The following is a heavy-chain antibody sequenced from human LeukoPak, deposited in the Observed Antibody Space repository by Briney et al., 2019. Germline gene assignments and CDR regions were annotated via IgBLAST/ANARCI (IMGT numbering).Heavy chain of an antibody. D-gene: IGHD1-1*01. Sequence: SETLSLTCAVSGGSISSGSYSWGWIRQPPGKGLEWIGYFFYTGNTYYNASLKSRVTISVDTSRNQFSLKVSSVTAADTAVYYCTRGAGSTTSNDAFDIWGQGTMVTVSS. J-gene: IGHJ3*02. CDR3: TRGAGSTTSNDAFDI. CDR1: GGSISSGSYS. CDR2: FFYTGNT. V-gene: IGHV4-30-4*07.